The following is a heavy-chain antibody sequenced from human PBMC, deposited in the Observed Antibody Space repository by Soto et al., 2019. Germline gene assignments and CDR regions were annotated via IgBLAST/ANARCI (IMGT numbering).Heavy chain of an antibody. Sequence: EVQLVESGGGLVQPGGSLRLSCAASGFTFSSYAMHWVRQAPGKGLEYVSAITSNGGSTYYANSVKGRFTISRDNSKNTLSLQMGSLRVEDMALYYCARADSGGDYHYWGQGTLVTVSS. J-gene: IGHJ4*02. V-gene: IGHV3-64*01. CDR3: ARADSGGDYHY. CDR2: ITSNGGST. CDR1: GFTFSSYA. D-gene: IGHD2-21*02.